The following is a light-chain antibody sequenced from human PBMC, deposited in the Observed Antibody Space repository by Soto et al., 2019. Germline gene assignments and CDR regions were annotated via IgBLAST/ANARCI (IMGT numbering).Light chain of an antibody. CDR1: QSVNSM. J-gene: IGKJ1*01. CDR3: QHYNSYSEA. V-gene: IGKV3-15*01. Sequence: EIVMTQSPATLSVCPGERATLSCRASQSVNSMLAWYQQKPGQAPRLLIYGASTRATGIPARFSGSGSGTEFTLTISSLQSEDFAVYYCQHYNSYSEAFGQGTKVDIK. CDR2: GAS.